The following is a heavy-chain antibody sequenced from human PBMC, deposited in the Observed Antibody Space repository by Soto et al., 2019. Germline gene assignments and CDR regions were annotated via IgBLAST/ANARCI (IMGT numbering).Heavy chain of an antibody. Sequence: SETLSLTCTVSGGSISSYYWSWIRQPPGKGLEWIGYIYYSGSTNYNPSLKSRVTISVDTSKNQFSLKLSSVTAADTAVYYCALSPHYGGNSGTFDPGGQGTLVTVSS. D-gene: IGHD1-26*01. CDR1: GGSISSYY. V-gene: IGHV4-59*01. J-gene: IGHJ5*02. CDR3: ALSPHYGGNSGTFDP. CDR2: IYYSGST.